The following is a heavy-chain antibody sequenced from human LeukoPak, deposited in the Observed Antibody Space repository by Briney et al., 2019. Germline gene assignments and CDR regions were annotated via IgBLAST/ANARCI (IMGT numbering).Heavy chain of an antibody. CDR3: AKDITHGGNSVLEYFQH. Sequence: GGSLRLSCAASGFTFDDHAMHWVRQAPGKGLEWVSSISWNSGSIGYADSVKGRFTISRDNAKNSLYLQMNSLRAEDTALYYCAKDITHGGNSVLEYFQHWGQGTLVTVSS. CDR1: GFTFDDHA. D-gene: IGHD4-23*01. J-gene: IGHJ1*01. CDR2: ISWNSGSI. V-gene: IGHV3-9*01.